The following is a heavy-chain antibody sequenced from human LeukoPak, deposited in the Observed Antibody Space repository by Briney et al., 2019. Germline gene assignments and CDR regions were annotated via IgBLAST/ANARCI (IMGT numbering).Heavy chain of an antibody. CDR1: GFTFSTYS. CDR3: ARDSPLSFDI. J-gene: IGHJ3*02. V-gene: IGHV3-21*01. CDR2: ISSSSSFI. Sequence: PGGSLRLSCAASGFTFSTYSMKWVRQAPGKGLEWVSSISSSSSFIYYADSVKGRFTISRDNAKNSVYLQMNSLRAEDTAVYYCARDSPLSFDIWGQGTMVTVSS.